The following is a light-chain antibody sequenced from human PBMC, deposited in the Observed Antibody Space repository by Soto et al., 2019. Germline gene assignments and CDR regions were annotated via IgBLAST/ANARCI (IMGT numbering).Light chain of an antibody. CDR2: DAS. J-gene: IGKJ4*01. V-gene: IGKV3-11*01. CDR1: HSVSSY. CDR3: QHRTNGLTFVGLT. Sequence: EIVLTLSPATLSLSTVERATLCCRASHSVSSYLAWYQQKAGQAPRLLFYDASNRVTGIPARFIGSGSGTDFTLTISSLEPEDFAGYYCQHRTNGLTFVGLTCGGGTKVDIK.